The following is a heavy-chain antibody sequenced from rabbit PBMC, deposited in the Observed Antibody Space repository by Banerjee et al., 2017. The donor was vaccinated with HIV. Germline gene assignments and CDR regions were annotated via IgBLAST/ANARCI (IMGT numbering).Heavy chain of an antibody. D-gene: IGHD2-1*01. CDR2: ISGGYSGRT. V-gene: IGHV1S40*01. Sequence: QSLEESGGDLVKPGASLTLTCTASGFSFSSSYYMCWVRQAPGKGLEWITCISGGYSGRTRLAKWSDGRFTITKSSSTTVHLQHPSLAAADTSTFFFARADWFDDYCVLYNLWGPGTLVPVS. CDR3: ARADWFDDYCVLYNL. J-gene: IGHJ4*01. CDR1: GFSFSSSYY.